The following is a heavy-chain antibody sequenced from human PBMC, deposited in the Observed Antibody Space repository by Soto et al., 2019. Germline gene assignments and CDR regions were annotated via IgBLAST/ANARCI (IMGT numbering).Heavy chain of an antibody. J-gene: IGHJ3*02. Sequence: ASVKVACKASVYTFTSYGISWMLQALGQGLDWMGWISAYNGNTNYAHKLQGRVTRTTDTSTSTAYKEVRSMRSDDTAVYYCARGGNDSRGYYSGSAFDIWGQGTMVTVSS. CDR2: ISAYNGNT. D-gene: IGHD3-22*01. V-gene: IGHV1-18*01. CDR3: ARGGNDSRGYYSGSAFDI. CDR1: VYTFTSYG.